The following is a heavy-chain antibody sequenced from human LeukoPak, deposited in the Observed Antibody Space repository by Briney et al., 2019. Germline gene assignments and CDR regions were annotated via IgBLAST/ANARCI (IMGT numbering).Heavy chain of an antibody. CDR1: GGSVSGYY. D-gene: IGHD4-17*01. J-gene: IGHJ4*02. CDR3: AATIKRDYGDTNLHY. CDR2: MYDRGNI. V-gene: IGHV4-59*02. Sequence: SETLSLTCTVSGGSVSGYYWSWIRQPPGKGLEWIGYMYDRGNINYNPSLKSRVTISQDMSKNQLSLKLRSVTAADRAVYYCAATIKRDYGDTNLHYWGQGTLVTVSS.